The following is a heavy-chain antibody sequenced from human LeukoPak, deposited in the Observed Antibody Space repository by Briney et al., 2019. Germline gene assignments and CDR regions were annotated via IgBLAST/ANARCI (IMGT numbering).Heavy chain of an antibody. Sequence: GASVKVSCKASGYTFTSYGIGWVRQAPGQGLEWMGWISAYNGNTNYAQKLQGRVTMTTDTSTSTAYMELRSLRSDDTAVYYCARVEVSYDILTGYYGEADYWGQGTLSPSPQ. CDR1: GYTFTSYG. CDR2: ISAYNGNT. D-gene: IGHD3-9*01. V-gene: IGHV1-18*04. CDR3: ARVEVSYDILTGYYGEADY. J-gene: IGHJ4*02.